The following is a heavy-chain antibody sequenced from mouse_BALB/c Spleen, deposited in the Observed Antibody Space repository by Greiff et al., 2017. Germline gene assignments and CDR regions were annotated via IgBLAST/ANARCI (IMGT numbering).Heavy chain of an antibody. D-gene: IGHD1-1*01. CDR1: GFTFSSYA. V-gene: IGHV5-9-4*01. Sequence: EVKVVESGGGLVKPGGSLKLSCAASGFTFSSYAMSWVRQSPEKRLEWVAEISSGGSYTYYPDTVTGRFTISRDNAKNTLYLEMSSLRSEDTAMYYCARGRRNDPITTPRGYYFDYWGQGTTLTVSS. CDR2: ISSGGSYT. CDR3: ARGRRNDPITTPRGYYFDY. J-gene: IGHJ2*01.